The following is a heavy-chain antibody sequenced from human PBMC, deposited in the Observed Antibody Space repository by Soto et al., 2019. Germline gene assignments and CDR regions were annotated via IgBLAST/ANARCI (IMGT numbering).Heavy chain of an antibody. CDR1: GGSFSGYY. V-gene: IGHV4-34*01. CDR2: INHSGST. J-gene: IGHJ6*02. CDR3: ARVNCSGGSCYPYYYYGMDV. Sequence: QVQLQQWGAGLLKPSETLSLTCAVYGGSFSGYYWSWIRQPPGKGLEWIGEINHSGSTNYNPPLKSRVTISVDASKNQFSLKLSSVTAADTPVYYCARVNCSGGSCYPYYYYGMDVWGQGTTVTVSS. D-gene: IGHD2-15*01.